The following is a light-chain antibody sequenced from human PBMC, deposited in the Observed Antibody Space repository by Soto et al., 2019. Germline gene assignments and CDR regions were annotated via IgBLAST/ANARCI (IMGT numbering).Light chain of an antibody. V-gene: IGKV1-27*01. CDR3: QQYNSY. CDR1: QGIRHY. J-gene: IGKJ2*01. CDR2: EAS. Sequence: DIQMTQSPSSLSASVGDRVTITCRASQGIRHYLAWYQQKPGKVPKLLIYEASNLQSGVPSRFRGGGSGTEFTLTISSLQPDDFATYYCQQYNSYFGQGTKVDIK.